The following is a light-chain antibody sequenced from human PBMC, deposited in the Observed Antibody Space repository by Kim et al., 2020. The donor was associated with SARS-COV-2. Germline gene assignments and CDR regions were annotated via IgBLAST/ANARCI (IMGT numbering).Light chain of an antibody. CDR3: AAWDDSLNGQWV. CDR2: RNN. V-gene: IGLV1-44*01. J-gene: IGLJ3*02. CDR1: SSNIGSNA. Sequence: QSVLTQPPSASGSPGQWVSISCSGSSSNIGSNAVNWFQRLPGSAPKLLINRNNQRPSGVPDRFYGSKSGTSASLAISGLQSEDEGDYYCAAWDDSLNGQWVFGGGTQLTVL.